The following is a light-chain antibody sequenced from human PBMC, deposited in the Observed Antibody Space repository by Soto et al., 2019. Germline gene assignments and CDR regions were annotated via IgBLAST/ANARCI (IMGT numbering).Light chain of an antibody. CDR1: QSVSIH. CDR3: QQSYNVSYS. Sequence: DIQMTQSPSSLSASVGDRVTISCRTTQSVSIHLNWYQQKPGKVPRLLIYSTSTLQKGVPSRFSGSGSGTALALTISSVQPDDFATYYCQQSYNVSYSFGQGTRVEIK. V-gene: IGKV1-39*01. CDR2: STS. J-gene: IGKJ2*03.